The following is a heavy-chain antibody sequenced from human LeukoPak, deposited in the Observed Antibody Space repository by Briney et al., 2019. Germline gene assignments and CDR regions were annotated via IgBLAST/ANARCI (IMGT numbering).Heavy chain of an antibody. CDR3: AKDVGKWESLHFFDY. D-gene: IGHD1-26*01. CDR1: GFTFRSHA. Sequence: GTSLRLSCATSGFTFRSHAMHWVRQSPGKGLEWVAQIWYDGSNKYYADSVTGRFTISRDNSRNTLYLQMNSLRGDDTAVYYCAKDVGKWESLHFFDYWGQGTLVTVSS. V-gene: IGHV3-33*03. J-gene: IGHJ4*02. CDR2: IWYDGSNK.